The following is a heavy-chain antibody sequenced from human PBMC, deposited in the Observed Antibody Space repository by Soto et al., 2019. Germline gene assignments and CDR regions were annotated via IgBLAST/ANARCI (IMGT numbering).Heavy chain of an antibody. CDR1: GFTFRSYS. J-gene: IGHJ2*01. CDR3: ARGEQWRNFEL. D-gene: IGHD6-19*01. CDR2: ITGSSSNI. V-gene: IGHV3-48*01. Sequence: DVQLVESGGGVLQPGGSLRLSCVASGFTFRSYSMHWVRQAPGKGLEWISYITGSSSNIYYADSVKGRFTISRDNAKNSLSLQMNSLRAEDTAVYYCARGEQWRNFELWGRGTLVTVSS.